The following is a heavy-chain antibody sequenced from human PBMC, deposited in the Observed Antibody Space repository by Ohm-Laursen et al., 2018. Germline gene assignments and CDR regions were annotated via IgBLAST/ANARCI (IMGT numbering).Heavy chain of an antibody. D-gene: IGHD3-22*01. J-gene: IGHJ3*02. CDR2: IYSGGNT. Sequence: SETLSLTCAVSGDSLSSGPENWSWIRQPPGQGLEYIGFIYSGGNTNYNPSLKNRVTMSVDTSKNQFSLKLNSVTAADTAIYYCARDTSGYGDAFNIWGQGTAVTVSS. V-gene: IGHV4-61*01. CDR3: ARDTSGYGDAFNI. CDR1: GDSLSSGPEN.